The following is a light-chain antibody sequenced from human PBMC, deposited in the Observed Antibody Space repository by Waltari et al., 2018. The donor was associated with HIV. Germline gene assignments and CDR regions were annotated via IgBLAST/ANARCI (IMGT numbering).Light chain of an antibody. CDR2: DVN. V-gene: IGLV2-11*01. J-gene: IGLJ1*01. Sequence: QSALTQPHSVSGSPGQSLTISCTGTSPYVHTFVSWYQQHPGKAPKVIIFDVNKRPSGVPDRFSGSKSGNTASLTISGLQAEDEADYYCCSHAGNFIFVFGTGTKVTVL. CDR1: SPYVHTF. CDR3: CSHAGNFIFV.